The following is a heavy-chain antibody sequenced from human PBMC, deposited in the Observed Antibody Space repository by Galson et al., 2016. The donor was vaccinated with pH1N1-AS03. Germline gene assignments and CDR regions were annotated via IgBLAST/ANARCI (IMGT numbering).Heavy chain of an antibody. V-gene: IGHV7-4-1*02. CDR3: TRFANVSPYYFDQ. Sequence: SVKVSCKAFGYTFTGYYMHWFRQAPGQGLEWMGWIHTTTGNPTYAQDFTGRFVFSFETSVSTAYLQITGLKAEDTAVYYCTRFANVSPYYFDQWGQGTLLTVSS. CDR2: IHTTTGNP. J-gene: IGHJ4*02. CDR1: GYTFTGYY. D-gene: IGHD3-16*01.